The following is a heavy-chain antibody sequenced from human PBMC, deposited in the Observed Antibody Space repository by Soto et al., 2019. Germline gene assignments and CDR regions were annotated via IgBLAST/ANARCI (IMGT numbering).Heavy chain of an antibody. V-gene: IGHV3-30*03. J-gene: IGHJ6*04. CDR3: ARTRSAWSDLNYYSLDG. D-gene: IGHD1-26*01. Sequence: GGSLILSCAASGFTFNSYGMHWVRQGPGNGLEWVAFISYDSTKTYYADSVKGRFTISRDNSNSALYVQMNSLTGEDTAVYYCARTRSAWSDLNYYSLDGWGKGNTVRVYS. CDR1: GFTFNSYG. CDR2: ISYDSTKT.